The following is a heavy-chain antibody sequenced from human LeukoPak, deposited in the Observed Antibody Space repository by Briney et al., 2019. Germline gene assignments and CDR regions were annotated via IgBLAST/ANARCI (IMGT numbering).Heavy chain of an antibody. Sequence: PSETLSLTCTVSGGSTSSYYWSWIRQPPGKGLEWIGYIYYSGSTNYNPSLKSRVTISVETSKNQFSLKLSSVTAADTAVYYCASLDRAGTSFRYYYYMDVWGKGTTVTVSS. CDR1: GGSTSSYY. J-gene: IGHJ6*03. CDR3: ASLDRAGTSFRYYYYMDV. CDR2: IYYSGST. D-gene: IGHD6-13*01. V-gene: IGHV4-59*12.